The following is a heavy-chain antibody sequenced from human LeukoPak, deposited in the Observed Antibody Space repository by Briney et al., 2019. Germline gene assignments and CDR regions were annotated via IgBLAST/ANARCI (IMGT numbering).Heavy chain of an antibody. CDR3: ARGGYGDYGNDAFDI. V-gene: IGHV3-21*01. CDR2: SSSSSSYI. Sequence: GGSLRLSCAASGFTFSSYSMNWVRQAPGKGLEWVSSSSSSSSYIYYADSVKGRFTISRDNAKNSLYLQMNSLRAEDTAVYYCARGGYGDYGNDAFDIWGQGTMVTVSS. J-gene: IGHJ3*02. CDR1: GFTFSSYS. D-gene: IGHD4-17*01.